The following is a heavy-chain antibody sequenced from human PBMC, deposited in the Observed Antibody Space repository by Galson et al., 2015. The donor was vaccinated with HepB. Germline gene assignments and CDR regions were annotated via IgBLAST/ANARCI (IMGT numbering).Heavy chain of an antibody. CDR1: GFTFSSHY. Sequence: SLRLSCAASGFTFSSHYMHWVRQAPGKGLVWVSRINYDGSDTIYADSVRGRFTISRDNAKNTLYLQMNSLRAEDTAVYYCAKRPQQLGLFDYWGQGTLVTVSS. CDR3: AKRPQQLGLFDY. D-gene: IGHD6-13*01. J-gene: IGHJ4*02. V-gene: IGHV3-74*01. CDR2: INYDGSDT.